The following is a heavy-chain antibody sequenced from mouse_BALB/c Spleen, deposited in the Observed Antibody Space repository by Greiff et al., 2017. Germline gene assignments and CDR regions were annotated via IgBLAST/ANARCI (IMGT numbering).Heavy chain of an antibody. D-gene: IGHD2-1*01. J-gene: IGHJ4*01. V-gene: IGHV5-6*02. Sequence: DVMLVESGGDLVKPGGSLKLSCAASGFTFSSYGMSWVRQTPDKRLEWVATISSGGSYTYYPDSVKGRFTISRDNAKNTLYLQMSSLKSEDTAMYYCARHQDGNCRYAMDYWGQGTSVTVSS. CDR3: ARHQDGNCRYAMDY. CDR2: ISSGGSYT. CDR1: GFTFSSYG.